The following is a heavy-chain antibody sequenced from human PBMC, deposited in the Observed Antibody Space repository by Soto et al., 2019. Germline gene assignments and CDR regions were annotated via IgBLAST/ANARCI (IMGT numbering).Heavy chain of an antibody. CDR2: IIPILGIA. CDR1: GGTFSSYT. Sequence: SVKVSCKASGGTFSSYTISWVRQAPGQGLEWMGRIIPILGIANYAQKFQGRVTITADKSTSTAYMELSSLRSEDTAVYYCARGVRGYSYGLFDYWGQGTLVTVSS. CDR3: ARGVRGYSYGLFDY. J-gene: IGHJ4*02. D-gene: IGHD5-18*01. V-gene: IGHV1-69*02.